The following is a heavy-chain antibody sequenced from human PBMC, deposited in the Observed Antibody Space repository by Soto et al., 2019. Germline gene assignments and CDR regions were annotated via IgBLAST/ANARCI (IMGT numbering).Heavy chain of an antibody. CDR1: GYTLSELS. Sequence: QVQLVQSGTEVKKPGASVKVSCKTSGYTLSELSVHWVRQAPGKGLEWMGGFDPDSDDGETIYAQKFQGRVTMTEDTSADNGYMELGSLRYEDTAVYYCGADCGSFGPSDCWGQGTVVTVSS. D-gene: IGHD3-16*01. CDR2: FDPDSDDGET. J-gene: IGHJ4*02. V-gene: IGHV1-24*01. CDR3: GADCGSFGPSDC.